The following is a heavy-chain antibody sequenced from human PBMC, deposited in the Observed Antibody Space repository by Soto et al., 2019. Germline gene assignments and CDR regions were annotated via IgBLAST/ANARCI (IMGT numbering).Heavy chain of an antibody. CDR2: IYYSGST. CDR3: ARAADGELDY. J-gene: IGHJ4*02. CDR1: GGSISSYY. D-gene: IGHD6-13*01. Sequence: SETLSLTCTVSGGSISSYYWSWIRQPPGKGLEWIGYIYYSGSTNYNPSLKSRVTISVDTSKNQFSLKLSSVTAADTAVYYCARAADGELDYWGQGTLVTVSS. V-gene: IGHV4-59*01.